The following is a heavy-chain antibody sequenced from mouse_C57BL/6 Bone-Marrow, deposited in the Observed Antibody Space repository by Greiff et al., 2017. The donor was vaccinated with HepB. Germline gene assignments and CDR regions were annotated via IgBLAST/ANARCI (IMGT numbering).Heavy chain of an antibody. Sequence: EVHLVESEGGLVQPGSSMKLSCTASGFTFSDYYMAWVRQVPEKGLEWVANINYDGSSTYYLDSLKSRFIISRDNAKNILYLQMSSLKSEDTATYYCARGAYYGTYWYFDVWGTGTTVTVSS. V-gene: IGHV5-16*01. D-gene: IGHD2-10*01. CDR2: INYDGSST. CDR3: ARGAYYGTYWYFDV. CDR1: GFTFSDYY. J-gene: IGHJ1*03.